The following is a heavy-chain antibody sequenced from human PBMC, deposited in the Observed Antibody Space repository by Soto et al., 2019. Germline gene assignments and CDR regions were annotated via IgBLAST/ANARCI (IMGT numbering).Heavy chain of an antibody. CDR2: IRSKAYGGTT. CDR3: TRGYCSSTSCSSLGMDV. D-gene: IGHD2-2*01. V-gene: IGHV3-49*03. CDR1: GFTFGDYA. Sequence: SGGSLRLSCTASGFTFGDYAMSWFRQAPGKGLEWVGFIRSKAYGGTTEYAASVKGRFTISRDDSKSIAYLQMNSLKTEDTAVYYCTRGYCSSTSCSSLGMDVWGQGTTVTVSS. J-gene: IGHJ6*02.